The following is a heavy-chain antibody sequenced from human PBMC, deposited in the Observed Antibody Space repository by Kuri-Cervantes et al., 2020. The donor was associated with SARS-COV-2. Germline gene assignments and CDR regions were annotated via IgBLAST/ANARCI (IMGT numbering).Heavy chain of an antibody. V-gene: IGHV3-23*01. Sequence: GGSLRLSCAASGFTFSSYAMSWVRQAPGKGLEWVSAISGSGGSTYYADSVKGRFTISRDNSKNTLYLQMNSLRAEDTAVYYCARDRRAVNFYYYYMDVWGKGTTVTVSS. D-gene: IGHD6-19*01. CDR3: ARDRRAVNFYYYYMDV. J-gene: IGHJ6*03. CDR2: ISGSGGST. CDR1: GFTFSSYA.